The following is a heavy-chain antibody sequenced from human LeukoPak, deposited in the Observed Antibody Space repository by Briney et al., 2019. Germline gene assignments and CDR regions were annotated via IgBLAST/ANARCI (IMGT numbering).Heavy chain of an antibody. Sequence: GGSLRLSCAASGFTFSSYAMSWFRQAPGKGLEWVSAISGSGGSTYYADSVKGRFTISRDNSKNTLYLQMNSLRAEDTAVYYCAKSVVAATYFDYWGQGTLVTVSS. CDR2: ISGSGGST. V-gene: IGHV3-23*01. CDR1: GFTFSSYA. J-gene: IGHJ4*02. D-gene: IGHD2-15*01. CDR3: AKSVVAATYFDY.